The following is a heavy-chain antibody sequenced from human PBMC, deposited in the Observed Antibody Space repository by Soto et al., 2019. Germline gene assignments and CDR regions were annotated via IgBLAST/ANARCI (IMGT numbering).Heavy chain of an antibody. Sequence: GGSLRLSCAASGFPFSNHAMSWVRQAPGKGLEWVSGISDGGDLIYYADSVKGRFSMSRDNSENMLYLQMTNLRAEDTAIYFCAKRQGTGLAAKNFDFWGQGTMVTVSS. V-gene: IGHV3-23*01. CDR3: AKRQGTGLAAKNFDF. D-gene: IGHD2-15*01. J-gene: IGHJ4*02. CDR1: GFPFSNHA. CDR2: ISDGGDLI.